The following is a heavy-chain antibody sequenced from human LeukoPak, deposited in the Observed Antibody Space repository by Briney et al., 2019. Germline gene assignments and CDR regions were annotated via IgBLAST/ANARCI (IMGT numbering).Heavy chain of an antibody. CDR2: INGDESYT. CDR1: GFTFRDHW. D-gene: IGHD1/OR15-1a*01. CDR3: ARDRAESNWTNHTLFDS. Sequence: GGSLRLSCEASGFTFRDHWMHWVRQVPGKGLVWVSRINGDESYTAYADSVKGRFTISRDNARNTMYLQMNSLRVEDTAIYYCARDRAESNWTNHTLFDSWGQGTPVTVSS. V-gene: IGHV3-74*01. J-gene: IGHJ4*02.